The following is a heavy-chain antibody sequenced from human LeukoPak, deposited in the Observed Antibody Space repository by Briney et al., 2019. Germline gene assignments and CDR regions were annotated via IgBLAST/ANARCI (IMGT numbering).Heavy chain of an antibody. CDR1: GDSISSYY. CDR3: ARGRQYSTTSYYYYYMDV. V-gene: IGHV4-59*01. Sequence: SETLSLTRTVSGDSISSYYWSWIRQPPGKGLEWIGYIYYSGSTNYNPSLKSRVTISVDTSKNQFSLKLSSVTAADTAVYYCARGRQYSTTSYYYYYMDVWGKGTTVTVSS. D-gene: IGHD6-6*01. CDR2: IYYSGST. J-gene: IGHJ6*03.